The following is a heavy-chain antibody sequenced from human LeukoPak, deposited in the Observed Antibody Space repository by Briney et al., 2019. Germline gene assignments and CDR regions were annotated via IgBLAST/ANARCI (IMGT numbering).Heavy chain of an antibody. D-gene: IGHD3-10*01. CDR3: AREGGTGSGSYSFDY. J-gene: IGHJ4*02. V-gene: IGHV4-38-2*02. CDR1: GYSISSGYY. CDR2: IYHSGST. Sequence: SETLSLTCTVSGYSISSGYYWGWIRQPPGKGLEWIGSIYHSGSTNYNPSLKSRVTISLDTTKNQFSLKLSSVTAADTAVYYCAREGGTGSGSYSFDYWGQGTLVTVSS.